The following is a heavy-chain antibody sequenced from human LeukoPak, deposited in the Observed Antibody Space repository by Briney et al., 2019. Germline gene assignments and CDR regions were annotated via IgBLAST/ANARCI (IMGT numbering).Heavy chain of an antibody. J-gene: IGHJ3*02. CDR1: GFTFSDYY. CDR2: ISSSGSTI. D-gene: IGHD3-10*01. V-gene: IGHV3-11*04. Sequence: GGSLRLSCAASGFTFSDYYMSWIRQAPGKGLEWVSYISSSGSTIYYADSVKGRFTISRDNAKNSLYLQMNSLRAEDTAVYYCARALSFSGSYYKNSFDIWGQGTMVTVSS. CDR3: ARALSFSGSYYKNSFDI.